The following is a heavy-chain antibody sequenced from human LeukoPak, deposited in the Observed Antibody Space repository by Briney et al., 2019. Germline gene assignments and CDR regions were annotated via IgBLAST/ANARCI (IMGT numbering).Heavy chain of an antibody. V-gene: IGHV1-69*06. CDR2: IIPSFGAA. J-gene: IGHJ1*01. CDR1: GNRFSDSA. D-gene: IGHD6-19*01. Sequence: ASVKVSCKTSGNRFSDSAITWVRQAPGQGLEWMGEIIPSFGAADYAQRFQDRVTISADTSMSTAYMELSSLKSDDTAVYFCATGSEFQLPIAGWFLFWGQGTLVTVSS. CDR3: ATGSEFQLPIAGWFLF.